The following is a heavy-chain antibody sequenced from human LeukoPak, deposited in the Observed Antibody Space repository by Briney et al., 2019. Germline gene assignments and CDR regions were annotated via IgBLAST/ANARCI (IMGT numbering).Heavy chain of an antibody. J-gene: IGHJ4*02. CDR1: GGSISSGSFY. CDR3: ARSLGVANTRSFDY. V-gene: IGHV4-39*01. CDR2: IYYSGST. D-gene: IGHD6-19*01. Sequence: PSETLSLTCIVSGGSISSGSFYWGWIRQPPGKGLEWIGSIYYSGSTYYNPSLKSRVTISVDTSKSQFSLRLTSVTAADTAVYYCARSLGVANTRSFDYWGQGTLVTVSS.